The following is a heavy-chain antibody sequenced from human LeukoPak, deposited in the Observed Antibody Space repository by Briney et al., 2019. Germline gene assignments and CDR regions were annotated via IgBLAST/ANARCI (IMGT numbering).Heavy chain of an antibody. CDR3: AREVSSVGANYFGY. D-gene: IGHD3-10*01. V-gene: IGHV1-18*03. CDR2: INGENGNT. Sequence: ASVKVSCTASGYTFTSSGISWVRQAPGQGLEWMGWINGENGNTKYSQELRGRVTFTRDSSATTVYMELSSLRSEDVAVYYCAREVSSVGANYFGYWGQGTLVTVSS. CDR1: GYTFTSSG. J-gene: IGHJ4*02.